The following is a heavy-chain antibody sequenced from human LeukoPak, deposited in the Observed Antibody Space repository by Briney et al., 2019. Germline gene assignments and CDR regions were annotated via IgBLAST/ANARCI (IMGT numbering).Heavy chain of an antibody. Sequence: SETLSLTCNVSGYSISSGYYWGWIRQPPGKGLEWIGSIYHSGSTYYNPSLKSRVTISVDTSKNQFSLKLSSVTAADTAVYYCARSGIAAVNWFDPWGQGTLVTVSS. D-gene: IGHD6-13*01. J-gene: IGHJ5*02. CDR1: GYSISSGYY. V-gene: IGHV4-38-2*02. CDR2: IYHSGST. CDR3: ARSGIAAVNWFDP.